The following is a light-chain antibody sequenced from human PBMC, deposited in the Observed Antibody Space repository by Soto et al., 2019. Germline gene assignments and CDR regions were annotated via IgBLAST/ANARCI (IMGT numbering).Light chain of an antibody. J-gene: IGKJ5*01. CDR1: QSVNSNY. CDR3: QQRHAWPIT. CDR2: DAY. V-gene: IGKV3-11*01. Sequence: EIVLMQSPGTLSLSPGEGATLSCRASQSVNSNYLAWYQQKPGQAPRLLIYDAYNRATGIPPRFSGSGSGTDFTLTISSLEPEDSAVYYCQQRHAWPITFGQGTRLEIK.